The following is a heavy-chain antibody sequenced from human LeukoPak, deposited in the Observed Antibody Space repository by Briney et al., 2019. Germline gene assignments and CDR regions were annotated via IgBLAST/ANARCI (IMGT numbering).Heavy chain of an antibody. CDR3: ARGNPRTYYDFWSGYYRNWFDP. J-gene: IGHJ5*02. CDR2: INHSGST. CDR1: GGSFSGYY. V-gene: IGHV4-34*01. D-gene: IGHD3-3*01. Sequence: SETLSLTCAVDGGSFSGYYWSWIRQPPGKGLEWIGVINHSGSTNYNPSLKSRVTISVDTSKNQFSLKLSSVTAADTAVYYCARGNPRTYYDFWSGYYRNWFDPWGQGTLVTVSS.